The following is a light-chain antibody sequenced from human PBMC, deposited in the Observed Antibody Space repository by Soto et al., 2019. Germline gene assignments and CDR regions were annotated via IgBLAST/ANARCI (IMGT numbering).Light chain of an antibody. CDR3: QQRSNWPPIT. CDR1: QSVSSY. V-gene: IGKV3-11*01. J-gene: IGKJ5*01. Sequence: EIVLTQSPATLSLSPGERATLSCRASQSVSSYLAWYQQKPGQAPRRLIYDASNRATGIPARFSGRGSWTDVTLTISSLEPEDFAVYYCQQRSNWPPITFGQGTRLEIK. CDR2: DAS.